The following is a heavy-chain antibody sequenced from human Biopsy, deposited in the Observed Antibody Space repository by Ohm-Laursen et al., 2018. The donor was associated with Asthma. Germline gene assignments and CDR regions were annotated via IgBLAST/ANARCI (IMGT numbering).Heavy chain of an antibody. Sequence: SQTLSLTCPVSGDSFPYPGHHWSWVRQLPGWGLEWIRYIHYSGSVHNNPTLKSRISMSVDMSKKQLCLEVRSVSAADPAVYYCARSVTGSLAYCAGDCSFHLDRWGQGTLVTVSS. V-gene: IGHV4-31*03. CDR2: IHYSGSV. CDR1: GDSFPYPGHH. D-gene: IGHD2-21*01. J-gene: IGHJ5*02. CDR3: ARSVTGSLAYCAGDCSFHLDR.